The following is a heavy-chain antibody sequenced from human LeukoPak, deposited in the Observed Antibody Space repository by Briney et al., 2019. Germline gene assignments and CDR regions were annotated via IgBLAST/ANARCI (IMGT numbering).Heavy chain of an antibody. J-gene: IGHJ3*02. CDR2: TYSGGST. Sequence: GGSLRLSCAASGFTVSSNYMSWVRQAPGKGLEWVSVTYSGGSTYYADSVKGRFTISRDNSKNTLYLQMNSLRAEDTAVYYCAKHAGDQAFGIWGQGTMVTVSS. CDR1: GFTVSSNY. V-gene: IGHV3-53*01. D-gene: IGHD7-27*01. CDR3: AKHAGDQAFGI.